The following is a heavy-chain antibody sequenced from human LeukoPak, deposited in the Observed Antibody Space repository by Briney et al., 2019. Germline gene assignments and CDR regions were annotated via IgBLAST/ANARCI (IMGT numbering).Heavy chain of an antibody. CDR3: ARDYYDSSGYYFIGY. D-gene: IGHD3-22*01. Sequence: ASVKVSCTASGYTFTSYAMHWVRQAPGQRLEWMGWINAGNGNTKYSQKFQGRVTITRDTSASTAYMELSSLRSEDTAVYYCARDYYDSSGYYFIGYWGQGTLVTVSS. CDR2: INAGNGNT. J-gene: IGHJ4*02. V-gene: IGHV1-3*01. CDR1: GYTFTSYA.